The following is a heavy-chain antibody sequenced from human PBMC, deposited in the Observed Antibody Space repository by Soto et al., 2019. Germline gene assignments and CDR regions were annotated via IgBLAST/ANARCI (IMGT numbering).Heavy chain of an antibody. CDR1: GYTFTGYY. D-gene: IGHD2-2*01. Sequence: ASVKVSCKASGYTFTGYYMHWVRQAPGQGLEWMGWINPNSGGTNYAQKFQGWVTMTRDTSISTAYMELSRLRSDDTAVYYCARVVSDFCSSTSCYANFDYWGQGTLVTVSS. CDR3: ARVVSDFCSSTSCYANFDY. V-gene: IGHV1-2*04. CDR2: INPNSGGT. J-gene: IGHJ4*02.